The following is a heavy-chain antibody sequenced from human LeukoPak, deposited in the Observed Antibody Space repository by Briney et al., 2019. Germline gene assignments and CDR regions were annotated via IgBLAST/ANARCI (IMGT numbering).Heavy chain of an antibody. Sequence: ASVKVSCKASGYTFTCYYMHWVRQAPGQGLEWMGWINPNSGGTNYAQKFQGRVTMTRDTSISTAYMELSRLRSDDTAVYYCARARTTVTPLDIWGQGTMVTVSS. J-gene: IGHJ3*02. D-gene: IGHD4-17*01. CDR2: INPNSGGT. CDR1: GYTFTCYY. V-gene: IGHV1-2*02. CDR3: ARARTTVTPLDI.